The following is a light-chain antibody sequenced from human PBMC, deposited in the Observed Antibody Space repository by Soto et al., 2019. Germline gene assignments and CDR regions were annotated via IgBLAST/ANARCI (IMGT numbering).Light chain of an antibody. Sequence: EIVLTQSPATLSLPPGERATLSCRASQSVSSYLAWYQQKPGQAPRLLIYDASNRATGIPARFSGSGSGTDFTLTISSLEPEDFAVYYCQQRSNWPPWTFGQGT. CDR1: QSVSSY. V-gene: IGKV3-11*01. CDR3: QQRSNWPPWT. J-gene: IGKJ1*01. CDR2: DAS.